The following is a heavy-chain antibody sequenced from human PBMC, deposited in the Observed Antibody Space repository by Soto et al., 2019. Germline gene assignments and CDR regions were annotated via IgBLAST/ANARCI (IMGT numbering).Heavy chain of an antibody. D-gene: IGHD3-16*01. Sequence: PSETLSLTCAVYGGSFSAYYWTWIRQPPGTGLEWIGNINHSGSTNYNPSLKSRVTISVDTSKNQFSLKLSSVTAADTAVYYCARRWGWYFDYWRQGTLVTVSS. V-gene: IGHV4-59*08. CDR3: ARRWGWYFDY. CDR1: GGSFSAYY. CDR2: INHSGST. J-gene: IGHJ4*02.